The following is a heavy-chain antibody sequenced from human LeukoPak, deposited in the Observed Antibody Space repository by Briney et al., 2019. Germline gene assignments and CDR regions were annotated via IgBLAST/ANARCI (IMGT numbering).Heavy chain of an antibody. CDR1: GGSVSSGSYY. CDR2: IYYSGST. Sequence: SETLSLTCTVSGGSVSSGSYYWSWIRQPPGKGLEWIGYIYYSGSTNYNPSLKSRVTISVDTSKNQFSLKLSSVPAADPASYYCPRHRWQQLFLPGYGLDVRAQAPTVTVSS. J-gene: IGHJ6*02. V-gene: IGHV4-61*01. CDR3: PRHRWQQLFLPGYGLDV. D-gene: IGHD6-13*01.